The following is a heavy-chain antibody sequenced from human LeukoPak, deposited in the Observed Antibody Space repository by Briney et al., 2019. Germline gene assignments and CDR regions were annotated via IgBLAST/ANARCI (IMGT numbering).Heavy chain of an antibody. CDR2: INHSGST. CDR3: ARGPYSSRHFDY. J-gene: IGHJ4*02. Sequence: SETLSLTCAVYGGSFSGYYWSWIRQPPGKGLEWIGEINHSGSTNYNPSLKSRVTISVDTSKKQFSLKLNSVTAADTAVYYCARGPYSSRHFDYWGQGTLVTVSS. V-gene: IGHV4-34*01. CDR1: GGSFSGYY. D-gene: IGHD6-13*01.